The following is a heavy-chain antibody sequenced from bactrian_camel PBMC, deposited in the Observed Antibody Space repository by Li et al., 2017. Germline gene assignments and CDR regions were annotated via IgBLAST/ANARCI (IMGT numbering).Heavy chain of an antibody. J-gene: IGHJ4*01. Sequence: HVQLVESGGGLVQPGGSLRLSCAASGFTLDSYNMHWVRQAPGKGLEWVSSIYSNSNTYYTESVKGRFTISKDNAKNILYLQMNSLKPDDTAKYYCAAHCLRGQGLACAFAHWGQGTQVTVS. CDR1: GFTLDSYN. CDR3: AAHCLRGQGLACAFAH. V-gene: IGHV3-2*01. D-gene: IGHD5*01. CDR2: IYSNSNT.